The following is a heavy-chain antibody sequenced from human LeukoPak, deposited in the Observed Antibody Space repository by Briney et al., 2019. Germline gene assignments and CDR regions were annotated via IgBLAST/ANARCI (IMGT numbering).Heavy chain of an antibody. CDR2: INPPGGST. CDR1: GYTFNKYY. D-gene: IGHD2-2*01. CDR3: ARGMGVLVPAATWFDP. J-gene: IGHJ5*02. V-gene: IGHV1-46*02. Sequence: ASVKVSCKASGYTFNKYYIHWVRQAPGQGLEWMGLINPPGGSTTYAQKFQGRVTMTRDMSTSTVYMELSRLRSDDTAVYYCARGMGVLVPAATWFDPWGQGTLVTVSS.